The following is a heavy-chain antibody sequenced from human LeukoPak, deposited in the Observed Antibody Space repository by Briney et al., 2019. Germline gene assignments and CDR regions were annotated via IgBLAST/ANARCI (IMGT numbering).Heavy chain of an antibody. CDR2: IYISGSA. D-gene: IGHD1-26*01. CDR3: ARDRGIVGARGHNWFDP. CDR1: GGSISRYY. Sequence: PSETLSLTCTVPGGSISRYYWSGIRQPARKGLEWIAHIYISGSANYNPSLKSRVTNPVDTSKNQHSLKLSSVTAAGTAGYNCARDRGIVGARGHNWFDPWGQGTLVTVSS. V-gene: IGHV4-4*07. J-gene: IGHJ5*02.